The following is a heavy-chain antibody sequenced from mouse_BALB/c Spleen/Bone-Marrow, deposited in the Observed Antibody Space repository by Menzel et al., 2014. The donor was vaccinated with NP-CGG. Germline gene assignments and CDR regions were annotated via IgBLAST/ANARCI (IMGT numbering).Heavy chain of an antibody. CDR2: IDPANGNT. CDR1: GFNIKDTY. V-gene: IGHV14-3*02. J-gene: IGHJ2*01. Sequence: VQLQQSGAELVKPGASVKLSCTASGFNIKDTYMHWVKQRPEQGLEWIGRIDPANGNTKYDPKFQGKASITADTSSNTAYLQLSSLTSEDTDVYYCASYVYGYYLDYWGQGTTLTVSS. D-gene: IGHD2-2*01. CDR3: ASYVYGYYLDY.